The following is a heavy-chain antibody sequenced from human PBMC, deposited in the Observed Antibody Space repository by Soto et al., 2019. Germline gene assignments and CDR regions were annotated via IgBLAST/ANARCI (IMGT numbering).Heavy chain of an antibody. J-gene: IGHJ4*02. Sequence: RGAALKISGEGCGYTFSSYWSGWVRQMPGKGLEWMGIIYPGDSDTRYSPSFQGQVTISADKSISTAYLQWSSLKASDTAMYFCARHEHGGSPLDYWGQGTLVTVSS. CDR2: IYPGDSDT. CDR3: ARHEHGGSPLDY. D-gene: IGHD2-15*01. V-gene: IGHV5-51*01. CDR1: GYTFSSYW.